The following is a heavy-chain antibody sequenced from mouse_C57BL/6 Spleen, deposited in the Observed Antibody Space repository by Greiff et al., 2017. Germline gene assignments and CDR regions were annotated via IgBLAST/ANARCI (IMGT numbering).Heavy chain of an antibody. CDR2: IYPGGGNT. CDR3: AIMERDDYDEGGYFDY. V-gene: IGHV1-76*01. CDR1: GYTFTDYY. J-gene: IGHJ2*01. D-gene: IGHD2-4*01. Sequence: VQLQQSGAELVRPGASVKLSCKASGYTFTDYYINWVKQRPGQGLEWIARIYPGGGNTYYNEKFKGKATLTAEKSSSTAYMQLSSLASEDSAVYFCAIMERDDYDEGGYFDYWGQGTTLTVSS.